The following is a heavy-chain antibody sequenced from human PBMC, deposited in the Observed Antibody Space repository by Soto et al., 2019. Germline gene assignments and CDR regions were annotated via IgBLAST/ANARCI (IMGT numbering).Heavy chain of an antibody. Sequence: EVQLVQSGGGLVQPGGSLRLSCAASGLTLSDHYMDWVRQTPGKGLEWIGRSRNKVIGYTTEYAASVKCRFTISRDDSKNSLYLQMNSLRTDDTALYYCARGAPHFDDWGQGTLVTVSS. J-gene: IGHJ4*02. V-gene: IGHV3-72*01. CDR2: SRNKVIGYTT. CDR1: GLTLSDHY. CDR3: ARGAPHFDD.